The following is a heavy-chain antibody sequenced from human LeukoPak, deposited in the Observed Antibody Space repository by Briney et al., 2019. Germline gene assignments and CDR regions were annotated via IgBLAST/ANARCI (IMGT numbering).Heavy chain of an antibody. Sequence: GASVKLSRTASVYTFTIYDINWGRHAPRQGHGWVGWINPNSGGTNYAQKFQGRVTMTRDTSISTAYMELSRLRSDDTAVYYCARADYGDYTHLDYWGQGTLVTVSS. CDR1: VYTFTIYD. CDR2: INPNSGGT. D-gene: IGHD4-17*01. J-gene: IGHJ4*02. V-gene: IGHV1-2*02. CDR3: ARADYGDYTHLDY.